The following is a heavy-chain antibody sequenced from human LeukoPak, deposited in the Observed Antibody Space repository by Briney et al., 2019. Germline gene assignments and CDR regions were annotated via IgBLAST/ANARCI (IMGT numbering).Heavy chain of an antibody. D-gene: IGHD5-18*01. CDR1: GGSISSGSYY. V-gene: IGHV4-61*02. CDR2: IYTSGST. CDR3: ARGNGIRLNLIHLWLKAPSYFDY. Sequence: PSETLSLTCTVSGGSISSGSYYWSWIRQPAGKGLEWIGRIYTSGSTNYNPSLKSRVTISVDTSKNQFSLKLSSVTAADTAVYYCARGNGIRLNLIHLWLKAPSYFDYWGQGTLVTVSS. J-gene: IGHJ4*02.